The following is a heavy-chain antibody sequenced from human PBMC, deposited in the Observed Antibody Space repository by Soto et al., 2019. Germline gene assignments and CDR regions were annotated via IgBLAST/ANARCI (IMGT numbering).Heavy chain of an antibody. D-gene: IGHD4-17*01. CDR3: AREGWEMTKYGMDV. Sequence: QVQLQESGPGLVKPSQTLSLTCTVSGGSISSGGYYWSWIRQHPGKGLEWIGYIYYSGSTYYNPSLKSRVTISVDTSKNQFSLKLSSVTAADTAVYYCAREGWEMTKYGMDVWGQGTTVTVSS. J-gene: IGHJ6*02. CDR1: GGSISSGGYY. CDR2: IYYSGST. V-gene: IGHV4-31*03.